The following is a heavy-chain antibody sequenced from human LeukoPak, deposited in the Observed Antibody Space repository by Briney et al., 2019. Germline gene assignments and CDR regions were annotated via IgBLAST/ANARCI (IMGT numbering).Heavy chain of an antibody. J-gene: IGHJ4*02. V-gene: IGHV3-23*01. CDR2: ISGGGGST. CDR3: ASAYRGKYHYYDY. Sequence: GGSLRLSCAATGFTFSTYAMSWVRQAPGKGREWVSAISGGGGSTNYADSVKGRFTISRDNSKNTLYLEMNSLRAEDTAVYYCASAYRGKYHYYDYWGQRTLVTVSS. D-gene: IGHD1-26*01. CDR1: GFTFSTYA.